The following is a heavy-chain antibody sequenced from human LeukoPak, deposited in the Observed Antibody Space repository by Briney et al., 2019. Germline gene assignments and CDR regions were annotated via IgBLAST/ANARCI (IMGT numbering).Heavy chain of an antibody. J-gene: IGHJ4*02. CDR1: GYTFTNYA. V-gene: IGHV7-4-1*02. CDR3: ARDYWYSSSSSFDY. CDR2: INTNTGNP. D-gene: IGHD6-6*01. Sequence: ASVKVSCKASGYTFTNYAMNWVRQAPGQGLERMGWINTNTGNPTYAQGFTGRFVFSLDTSVSTAYLQISSLKAEDTAVYYRARDYWYSSSSSFDYWGQGTLVTASS.